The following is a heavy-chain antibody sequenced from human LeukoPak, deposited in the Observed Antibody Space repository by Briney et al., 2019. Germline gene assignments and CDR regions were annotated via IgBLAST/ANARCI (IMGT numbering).Heavy chain of an antibody. V-gene: IGHV1-24*01. CDR3: ATDSSLYSSSWTDLDY. CDR2: FDPEDGET. D-gene: IGHD6-13*01. CDR1: GYTLTELS. J-gene: IGHJ4*02. Sequence: GASVKVSCKVSGYTLTELSMNWVRQAPGKGLEWMGGFDPEDGETTYAQKFQGRVTMTEDTSTDTAYMELSSLRSEDTAVYYCATDSSLYSSSWTDLDYWGQGTLVTVSS.